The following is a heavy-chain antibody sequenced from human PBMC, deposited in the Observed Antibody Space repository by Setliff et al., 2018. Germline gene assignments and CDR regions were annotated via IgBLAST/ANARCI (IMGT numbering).Heavy chain of an antibody. CDR2: ISYDGSNK. J-gene: IGHJ6*03. D-gene: IGHD2-2*01. V-gene: IGHV3-30*04. Sequence: PGGSLRLSCAASGFTFSSYAMHWVRQAPGKGLEWVAVISYDGSNKYYADSVKGRFTISRDNSKNTLHLQMNSLRAEDTAVYYCARDTNRFVVVPAVAMDVWGKGTTVTVSS. CDR3: ARDTNRFVVVPAVAMDV. CDR1: GFTFSSYA.